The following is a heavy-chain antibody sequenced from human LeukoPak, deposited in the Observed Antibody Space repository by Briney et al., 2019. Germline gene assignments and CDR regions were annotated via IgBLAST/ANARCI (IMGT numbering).Heavy chain of an antibody. J-gene: IGHJ4*02. CDR2: INSDGST. Sequence: GGSLRLSCAASGFSFSSTWMHWVRQVPGKGLVWVSRINSDGSTIYADSVKGRFTISRDNTKNTLYLQMNSLRAEDTAVYYCAREGATNSDFDYWGQGTLVTVSS. V-gene: IGHV3-74*01. D-gene: IGHD1-26*01. CDR3: AREGATNSDFDY. CDR1: GFSFSSTW.